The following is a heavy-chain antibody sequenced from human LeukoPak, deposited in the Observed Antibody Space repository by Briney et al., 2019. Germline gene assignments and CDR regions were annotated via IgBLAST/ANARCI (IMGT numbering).Heavy chain of an antibody. J-gene: IGHJ6*02. V-gene: IGHV4-61*02. CDR3: ARGGSSRPHYYGMDV. D-gene: IGHD6-6*01. CDR2: IYTSGST. Sequence: SETLSLICTVSGGSISSGSYYWIWIRQPAGKGLEWIGRIYTSGSTNYNPSLKSRVTISVDTSKNQFSLKLSSVTAADTAVYYCARGGSSRPHYYGMDVWGQGTTVTVSS. CDR1: GGSISSGSYY.